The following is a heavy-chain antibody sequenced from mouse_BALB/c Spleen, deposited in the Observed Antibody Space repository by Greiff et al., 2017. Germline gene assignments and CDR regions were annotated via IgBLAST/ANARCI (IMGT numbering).Heavy chain of an antibody. D-gene: IGHD2-14*01. V-gene: IGHV14-3*02. Sequence: VQLQQSGAELVKPGASVKLSCTASGFNIKDTYMHWVKQRPEQGLEWIGRIDPANGNTKYDPKFQGKATITADTSSNTAYLQLSSLTSEDTAVYYCALCRYDEGGYWGQGTSVTVSS. CDR2: IDPANGNT. CDR1: GFNIKDTY. J-gene: IGHJ4*01. CDR3: ALCRYDEGGY.